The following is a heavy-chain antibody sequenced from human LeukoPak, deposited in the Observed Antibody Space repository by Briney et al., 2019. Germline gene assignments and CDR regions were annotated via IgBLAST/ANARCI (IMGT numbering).Heavy chain of an antibody. V-gene: IGHV3-7*01. CDR1: GFTFSSYW. J-gene: IGHJ3*02. CDR2: IKQDGSEK. Sequence: GGSLRLSCAASGFTFSSYWMSWVRQAPGKGLEWVANIKQDGSEKYYVDSVKGRFTISRDNAKNSLYLQMNSLRAEDTAVYYCAKGKRGDAFDIWGQGTMVTVSS. D-gene: IGHD6-25*01. CDR3: AKGKRGDAFDI.